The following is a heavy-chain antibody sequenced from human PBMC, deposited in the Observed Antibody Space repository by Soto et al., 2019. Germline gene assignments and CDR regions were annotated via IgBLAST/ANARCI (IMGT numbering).Heavy chain of an antibody. CDR2: ISWDGSST. J-gene: IGHJ1*01. V-gene: IGHV3-43*01. D-gene: IGHD1-26*01. Sequence: EMQLVESGGVVVQPGWSLRLSCAASGFTFDDYTMHWVRQAPGKGLEWVSLISWDGSSTYYADSVRGRFTISRDNNKNSLFLQMNSLRTEDTDLYYCAKPVFHSETYYGAEYFQHWGQGTLVTVSS. CDR1: GFTFDDYT. CDR3: AKPVFHSETYYGAEYFQH.